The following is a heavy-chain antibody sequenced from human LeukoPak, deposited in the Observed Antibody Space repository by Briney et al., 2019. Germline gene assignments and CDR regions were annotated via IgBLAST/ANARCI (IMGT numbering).Heavy chain of an antibody. CDR1: GFSFSTYS. J-gene: IGHJ1*01. D-gene: IGHD6-13*01. CDR2: IDYSSKYI. Sequence: NPGGSLRLSCAASGFSFSTYSMNWVRQAPGKGLEWVSSIDYSSKYIYTAYSLKGRFTTSRDNAKNSLDLQMNSLKAEDTAVYYCATPAAGRGAEYSQYWGQGTLVIVSS. V-gene: IGHV3-21*01. CDR3: ATPAAGRGAEYSQY.